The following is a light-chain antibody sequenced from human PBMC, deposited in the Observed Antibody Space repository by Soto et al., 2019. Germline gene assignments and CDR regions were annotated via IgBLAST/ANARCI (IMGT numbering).Light chain of an antibody. CDR2: DVS. CDR3: NSYTSSSTVV. CDR1: SSDVGGYNY. J-gene: IGLJ2*01. Sequence: QSALTQPASVSGSPGQSITISCTGTSSDVGGYNYVSWYQQHPGKVPKLIIYDVSHRPSGISNRFSGSKSGNTASLTISGLQAEDEADYYSNSYTSSSTVVFGGGTKLTVL. V-gene: IGLV2-14*03.